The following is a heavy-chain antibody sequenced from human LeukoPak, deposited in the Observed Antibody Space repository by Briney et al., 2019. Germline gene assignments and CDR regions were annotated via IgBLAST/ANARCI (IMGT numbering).Heavy chain of an antibody. CDR2: IYTSGST. J-gene: IGHJ5*02. CDR3: AREHSSSWYSGDWFDP. V-gene: IGHV4-4*07. CDR1: GGSISSYY. Sequence: SETLSLTCTVSGGSISSYYWSWIRQPAGKGLEWIGRIYTSGSTNYNPSLKSRVTMSVETSKNQFSLKLSSVTAADTAVYYCAREHSSSWYSGDWFDPWGQGTLVTVSS. D-gene: IGHD6-13*01.